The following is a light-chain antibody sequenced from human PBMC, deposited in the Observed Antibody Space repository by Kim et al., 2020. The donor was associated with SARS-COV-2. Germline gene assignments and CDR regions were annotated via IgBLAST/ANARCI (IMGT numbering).Light chain of an antibody. Sequence: IQMTQSPSSLSASVGDRVTITCRASQYISNYLNWYQLRPGKAPKVLIYATSILQSGVPPRFSGSGSGTDFTLTISSLQPEDFATYYCQQSYSNPPEYTFGQGTKLEI. V-gene: IGKV1-39*01. CDR3: QQSYSNPPEYT. J-gene: IGKJ2*01. CDR2: ATS. CDR1: QYISNY.